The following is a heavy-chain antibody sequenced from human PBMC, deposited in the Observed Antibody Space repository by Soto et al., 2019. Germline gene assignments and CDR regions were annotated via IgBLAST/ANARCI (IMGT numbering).Heavy chain of an antibody. V-gene: IGHV1-2*04. D-gene: IGHD5-18*01. CDR3: ARGPSSTAIVLYYYGMDF. Sequence: PSVKVSCKASGYTFTGYYMHWVRQAPGQGLEWMGWINPNSGGTNYAQKFQGWVTMTRDTSISTAYMELSRLRSDDTAVYYCARGPSSTAIVLYYYGMDFWGQGTTVTVSS. CDR1: GYTFTGYY. J-gene: IGHJ6*02. CDR2: INPNSGGT.